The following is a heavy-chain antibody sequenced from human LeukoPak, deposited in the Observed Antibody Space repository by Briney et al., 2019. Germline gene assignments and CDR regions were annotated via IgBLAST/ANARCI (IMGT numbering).Heavy chain of an antibody. CDR2: IYHSGST. CDR3: ARGSGYDFWSGYMDV. Sequence: SETLSLTCTVSGGSISSYYWSWIRQPPGKGLEWIGYIYHSGSTYYNPSLKSRVTISVDRSKNQFSLKLSSVTAADTAVYYCARGSGYDFWSGYMDVWGKGTTVTVSS. D-gene: IGHD3-3*01. J-gene: IGHJ6*03. V-gene: IGHV4-59*12. CDR1: GGSISSYY.